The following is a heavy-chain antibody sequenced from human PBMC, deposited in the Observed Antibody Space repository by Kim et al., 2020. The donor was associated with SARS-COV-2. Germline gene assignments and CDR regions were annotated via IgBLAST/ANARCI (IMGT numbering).Heavy chain of an antibody. CDR1: GYSFTSSW. CDR3: ARQGAYSWNDWSVNNWFDP. CDR2: IYPGDSDT. Sequence: GESLKISCKGSGYSFTSSWIGWVRQMPGKGLEWMGIIYPGDSDTRYSPSFQGQVTISADKYISTAYLQWSSVKASDTAMYYCARQGAYSWNDWSVNNWFDPWGQGTLVTVSS. D-gene: IGHD1-1*01. V-gene: IGHV5-51*01. J-gene: IGHJ5*02.